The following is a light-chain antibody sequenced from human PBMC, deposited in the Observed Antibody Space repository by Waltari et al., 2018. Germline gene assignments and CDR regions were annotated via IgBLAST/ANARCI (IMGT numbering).Light chain of an antibody. CDR2: AKD. CDR3: DSRDSTGELVV. V-gene: IGLV3-19*01. CDR1: SLRRNY. Sequence: SSELTQDPAVSVALGQPVRITCQGDSLRRNYASWYQQKPGQAPILVFYAKDKRPSGVPDRFSGSSSGDTAFLTITGAQAEDEGDYFCDSRDSTGELVVFGGGTTLTVL. J-gene: IGLJ2*01.